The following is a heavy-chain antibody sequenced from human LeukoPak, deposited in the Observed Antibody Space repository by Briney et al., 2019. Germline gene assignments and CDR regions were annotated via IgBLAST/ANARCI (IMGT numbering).Heavy chain of an antibody. Sequence: PGGSLRLSCAASGFTFSSYWMSWVRQAPGKGLEWVANIKQDGSEKYYVDSVKGRFTISRDNAKNSLYLQMNSLRAEDTAVYYCAREGRAAAGFTYYYYYYMDVWGKGTTVTVSS. CDR3: AREGRAAAGFTYYYYYYMDV. CDR1: GFTFSSYW. D-gene: IGHD6-13*01. CDR2: IKQDGSEK. J-gene: IGHJ6*03. V-gene: IGHV3-7*01.